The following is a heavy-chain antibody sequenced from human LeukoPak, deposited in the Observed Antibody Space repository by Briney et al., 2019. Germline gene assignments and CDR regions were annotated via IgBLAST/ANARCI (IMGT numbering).Heavy chain of an antibody. J-gene: IGHJ4*02. CDR3: ARGRTYYYDSGGWTYDY. Sequence: PSGTLSLTCTVSGGSISSGDYYWSWIRQPPGKGLEWIGYIYYSGSTYYNPSLKSRVTISVDTSKNQFSLKLSSVTAADTAVYYCARGRTYYYDSGGWTYDYWGQGTLVTVSS. V-gene: IGHV4-30-4*01. D-gene: IGHD3-22*01. CDR2: IYYSGST. CDR1: GGSISSGDYY.